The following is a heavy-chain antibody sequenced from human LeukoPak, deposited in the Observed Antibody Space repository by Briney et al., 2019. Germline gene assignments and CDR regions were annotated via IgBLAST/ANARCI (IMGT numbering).Heavy chain of an antibody. CDR3: ARASGSGDYSAFDM. Sequence: APVKVSCKASGYTFTGYYIQWVRQAPGQGLEWVGWINPNIGGTNYAQKFQGRITMTRDTSSSTVYMDLSSLTSDDTAVYFCARASGSGDYSAFDMWGQGTMVTVSS. CDR2: INPNIGGT. D-gene: IGHD4-17*01. V-gene: IGHV1-2*02. CDR1: GYTFTGYY. J-gene: IGHJ3*02.